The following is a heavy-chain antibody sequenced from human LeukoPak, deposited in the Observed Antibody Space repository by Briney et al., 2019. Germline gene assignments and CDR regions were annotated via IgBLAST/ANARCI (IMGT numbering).Heavy chain of an antibody. D-gene: IGHD6-25*01. CDR1: GFTFSSYA. CDR3: AKPYSSGNWFDP. J-gene: IGHJ5*02. CDR2: ISGSGGST. Sequence: QPGGSLRLSCAASGFTFSSYAMSWVRQAPGKGLEWVSAISGSGGSTYYADSVKGRFTISRDNSKNTLYLQTNSLRAEDTAVYYCAKPYSSGNWFDPWGQGTLVTVSS. V-gene: IGHV3-23*01.